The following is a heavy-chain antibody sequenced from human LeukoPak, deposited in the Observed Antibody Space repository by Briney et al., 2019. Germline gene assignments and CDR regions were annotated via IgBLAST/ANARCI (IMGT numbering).Heavy chain of an antibody. J-gene: IGHJ6*03. D-gene: IGHD6-19*01. V-gene: IGHV4-61*01. CDR1: GYSISSGYY. CDR2: IYYSGST. CDR3: ARGTIAVAGTDYYYYYMDV. Sequence: SETLSLTCAVSGYSISSGYYWGWIRQPPGKGLEWIGYIYYSGSTNYNPSLKSRVTISVDTSKNQFSLKLSSVTAADTAVYYCARGTIAVAGTDYYYYYMDVWGKGTTVTVSS.